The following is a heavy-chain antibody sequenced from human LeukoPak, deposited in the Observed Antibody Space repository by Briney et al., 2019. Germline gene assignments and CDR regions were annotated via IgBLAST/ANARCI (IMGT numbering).Heavy chain of an antibody. V-gene: IGHV3-7*01. J-gene: IGHJ4*02. Sequence: PGGSLRLSCAASGFTFSTYWMSWVRQAPGKGLEWVANIKQDGSEKYYVDSVKGRLTISRDNAKNSLYLQMNSLRAEDTAVYYCARDNMRDGGIAAAGTDYWGQGTLVTVSS. CDR2: IKQDGSEK. CDR3: ARDNMRDGGIAAAGTDY. D-gene: IGHD6-13*01. CDR1: GFTFSTYW.